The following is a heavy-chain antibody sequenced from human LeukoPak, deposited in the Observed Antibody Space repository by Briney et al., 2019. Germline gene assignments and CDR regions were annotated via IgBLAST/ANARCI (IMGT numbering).Heavy chain of an antibody. CDR2: INPNSGGT. CDR1: GYTFTGYY. CDR3: ARAPGDSSGYIH. J-gene: IGHJ4*02. Sequence: ASVKVSCKASGYTFTGYYMHWVRQAPGQGLEWMGRINPNSGGTNYAQKFQGRVTMTRDTSISTAYMELSRLRSDDAAVYYCARAPGDSSGYIHWGQGTLVTVSS. D-gene: IGHD3-22*01. V-gene: IGHV1-2*06.